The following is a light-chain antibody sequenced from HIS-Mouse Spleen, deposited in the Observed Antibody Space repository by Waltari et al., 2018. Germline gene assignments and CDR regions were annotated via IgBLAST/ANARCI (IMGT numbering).Light chain of an antibody. Sequence: SYELTQPPPVSVSPGQTARITCSGDALPKKYAYWYQQKSGQAPVLVIYEDSKRTSGIPERFSGSSSGTMATLTISGAQVEDEADYYCYSTDSSGNHRVFGGGTKLTVL. J-gene: IGLJ2*01. CDR3: YSTDSSGNHRV. CDR1: ALPKKY. CDR2: EDS. V-gene: IGLV3-10*01.